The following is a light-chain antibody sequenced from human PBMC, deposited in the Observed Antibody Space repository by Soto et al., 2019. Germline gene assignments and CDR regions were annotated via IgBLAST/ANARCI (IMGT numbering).Light chain of an antibody. CDR2: DVS. CDR3: SSYKSSSTLFV. V-gene: IGLV2-14*03. Sequence: QSALTQPASVSGSPGQSITFSCTGTSSDVGGYNYVSWYQQHPGKAPKLMIYDVSARPSGVSNRFSGSKSGNTASLTISGLQAEDEADYYCSSYKSSSTLFVFGTGTKLTVL. J-gene: IGLJ1*01. CDR1: SSDVGGYNY.